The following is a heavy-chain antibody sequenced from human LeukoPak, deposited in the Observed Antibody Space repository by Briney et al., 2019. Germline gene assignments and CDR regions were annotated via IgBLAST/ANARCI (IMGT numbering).Heavy chain of an antibody. V-gene: IGHV3-21*01. Sequence: GGSLRLSCAASGFTFSSYSMNWVRQAPGKGLEWVSSISSSSSCIYYADSVKGRFTISRDNAKNSLYLQMNSLRAEDTAVYYCARDFTHYYDSSGYHGDYWGQGTLVTVSS. CDR2: ISSSSSCI. D-gene: IGHD3-22*01. CDR1: GFTFSSYS. J-gene: IGHJ4*02. CDR3: ARDFTHYYDSSGYHGDY.